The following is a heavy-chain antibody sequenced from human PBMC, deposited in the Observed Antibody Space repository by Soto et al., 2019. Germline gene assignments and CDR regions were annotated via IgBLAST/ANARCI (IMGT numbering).Heavy chain of an antibody. CDR3: TREGSYSYDNWFDP. D-gene: IGHD5-18*01. J-gene: IGHJ5*02. CDR1: GFTFTNYW. CDR2: INSDGSNT. Sequence: EVQLVESGGGLVQPGGSLRLSCVASGFTFTNYWMHWVRQAPGKGLVWVSYINSDGSNTNYADSVKGRFTISRDNAKNTLYLQMNSLRAEDTALYYCTREGSYSYDNWFDPWGQGTLVTVSS. V-gene: IGHV3-74*01.